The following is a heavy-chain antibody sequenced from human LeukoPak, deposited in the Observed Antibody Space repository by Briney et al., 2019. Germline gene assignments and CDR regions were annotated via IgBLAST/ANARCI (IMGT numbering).Heavy chain of an antibody. CDR2: ISYDGSNK. Sequence: GGSLRLSCAASGFTFSSYAMHWVRQAPGKGLEWVAVISYDGSNKYYADSVKGRFTISRDNSKNTLYLQMNSLRAEDTAVYYCARGGTYFTFPYWGQGTLVTVSS. V-gene: IGHV3-30-3*01. D-gene: IGHD1-26*01. CDR1: GFTFSSYA. J-gene: IGHJ4*02. CDR3: ARGGTYFTFPY.